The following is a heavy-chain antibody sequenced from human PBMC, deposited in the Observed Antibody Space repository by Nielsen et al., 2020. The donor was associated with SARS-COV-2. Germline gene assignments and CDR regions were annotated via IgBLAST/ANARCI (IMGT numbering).Heavy chain of an antibody. CDR1: GFTFSSYG. CDR3: ATNSDWRHDY. Sequence: GESLKISCAASGFTFSSYGMHWVRQAPGKGLEWVAVISYDGSNKYYADSVKGRFTISRDNAKNSLYLQMNSLRDEDTAVYYCATNSDWRHDYWGQGTLVTVST. J-gene: IGHJ4*02. D-gene: IGHD6-19*01. CDR2: ISYDGSNK. V-gene: IGHV3-30*03.